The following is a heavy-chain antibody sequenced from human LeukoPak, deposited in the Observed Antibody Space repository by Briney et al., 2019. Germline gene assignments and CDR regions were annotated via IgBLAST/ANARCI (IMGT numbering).Heavy chain of an antibody. J-gene: IGHJ4*02. CDR3: ASNGPLRPDTSRYSFAS. CDR1: GGSFSDYY. CDR2: INHSGTS. V-gene: IGHV4-34*01. D-gene: IGHD3-22*01. Sequence: SETLSLTCAVYGGSFSDYYWSWVRQSPGKGLEWIGEINHSGTSNYNPSLKSRLTISVDTPKNQFSLSLSSLTAADTAVYYCASNGPLRPDTSRYSFASWGKGTLVTVSS.